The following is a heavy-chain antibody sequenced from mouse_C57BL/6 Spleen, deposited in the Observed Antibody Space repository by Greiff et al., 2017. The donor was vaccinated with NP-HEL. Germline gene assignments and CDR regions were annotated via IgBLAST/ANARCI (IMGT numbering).Heavy chain of an antibody. J-gene: IGHJ2*01. CDR2: IRSKSNNYAT. D-gene: IGHD1-1*01. V-gene: IGHV10-1*01. Sequence: GGLVQPKGSLKLSCAASGFSFNTYAMNWVRQAPGKGLEWVARIRSKSNNYATYYADSVKDRFTISRDDSESMLYLQMNNLKTEDTAMYYCVRHYYGSSFFDYWGQGTTLTVSS. CDR3: VRHYYGSSFFDY. CDR1: GFSFNTYA.